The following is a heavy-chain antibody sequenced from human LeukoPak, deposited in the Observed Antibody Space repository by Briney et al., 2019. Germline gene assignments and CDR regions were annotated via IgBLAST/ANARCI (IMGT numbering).Heavy chain of an antibody. CDR3: ARRDYFDGSGYLPLFDN. J-gene: IGHJ4*02. CDR2: ITGSGGAT. Sequence: PGGSLRLSCAASGFPFANYAMAWVRQAPGKGLNWVTGITGSGGATYYADSVKGRFTISRDNSKNTLYLQMNSLRAEDTAVYYCARRDYFDGSGYLPLFDNWGQGTLVTVSS. CDR1: GFPFANYA. D-gene: IGHD3-22*01. V-gene: IGHV3-23*01.